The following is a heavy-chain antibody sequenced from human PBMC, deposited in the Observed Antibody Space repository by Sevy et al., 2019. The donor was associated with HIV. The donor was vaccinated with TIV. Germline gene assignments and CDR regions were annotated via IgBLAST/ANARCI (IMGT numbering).Heavy chain of an antibody. CDR1: GGSISSYY. D-gene: IGHD5-12*01. Sequence: SETLSLTCTVSGGSISSYYWSWIRQPPGKGLEWIGYIYYSGSTNYNPSLKRRCTISVDTSKNQFSLKLSSVTAADTAVYYCARGSSGYALSFYYDYYMDVWGKGTTVTDSS. J-gene: IGHJ6*03. CDR3: ARGSSGYALSFYYDYYMDV. CDR2: IYYSGST. V-gene: IGHV4-59*01.